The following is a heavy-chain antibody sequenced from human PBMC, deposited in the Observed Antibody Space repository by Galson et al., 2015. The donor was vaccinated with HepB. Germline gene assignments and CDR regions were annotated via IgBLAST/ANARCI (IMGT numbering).Heavy chain of an antibody. Sequence: SLRLSCAASGLTFSSYGMHWVRQAPGKGLEWVAVIWYDGSNKYYADSVKGRFTISRDNSKNTLYLQMNSLRAEDTAVYYCARARGYSYGYGMDVWGQGTTVTGSS. CDR3: ARARGYSYGYGMDV. V-gene: IGHV3-33*08. J-gene: IGHJ6*02. CDR1: GLTFSSYG. D-gene: IGHD5-18*01. CDR2: IWYDGSNK.